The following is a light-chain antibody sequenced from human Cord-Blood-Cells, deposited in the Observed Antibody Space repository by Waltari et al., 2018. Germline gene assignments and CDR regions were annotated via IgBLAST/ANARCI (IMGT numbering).Light chain of an antibody. CDR1: SSDVGGYNY. CDR3: SSYTSSSTLYV. J-gene: IGLJ1*01. Sequence: QSALTQPASVSGSPGQSITIPCTGTSSDVGGYNYVSWYQPHPGKAPKLMIYEVSKRPSGVSNRFSGSKSGNTASLTISGLQAEDEADYYCSSYTSSSTLYVFGTGTKVTVL. CDR2: EVS. V-gene: IGLV2-14*01.